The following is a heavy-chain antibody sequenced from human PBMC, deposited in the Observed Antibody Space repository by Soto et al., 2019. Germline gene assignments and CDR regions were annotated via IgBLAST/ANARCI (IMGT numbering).Heavy chain of an antibody. CDR1: GYTFTSYG. J-gene: IGHJ3*02. V-gene: IGHV1-18*01. D-gene: IGHD5-18*01. Sequence: QVQLVQSGAEGKKPGASVKVSCKASGYTFTSYGISWVRQAPGQGLEWMGWISDYNGNTNYEAKLQGRVTMTTDTSTSTDYMELRSLRSDDTAVYYCARDYVDTAPDIWGQGTMVTVSS. CDR2: ISDYNGNT. CDR3: ARDYVDTAPDI.